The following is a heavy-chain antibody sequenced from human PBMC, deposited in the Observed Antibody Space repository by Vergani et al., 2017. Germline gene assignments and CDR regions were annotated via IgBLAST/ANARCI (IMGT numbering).Heavy chain of an antibody. J-gene: IGHJ4*02. D-gene: IGHD1-26*01. CDR2: IYWADDN. Sequence: QESGPGLVKLTQTLTLTCTFSGFSLSTSGVGVGWIRQPPGKALEWLALIYWADDNRYSPSLKSRLTITKDTSKNQVVRTMTNIDPVDTSNYYCAHSLGWESFDYWGEGTLVTVSS. V-gene: IGHV2-5*02. CDR1: GFSLSTSGVG. CDR3: AHSLGWESFDY.